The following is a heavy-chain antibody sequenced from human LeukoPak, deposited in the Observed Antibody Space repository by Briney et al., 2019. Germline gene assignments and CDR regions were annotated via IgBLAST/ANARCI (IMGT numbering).Heavy chain of an antibody. Sequence: GGSLRLSCEASGVTFSSYVMSWVRQAPGKGPEWVSGISGSGGGTYYADSVKGRFAISRDNSKNTLYLQMNSLRAEDTAVYYCAREGDDYGRTDYWGQGTLVTVSS. V-gene: IGHV3-23*01. CDR1: GVTFSSYV. J-gene: IGHJ4*02. CDR3: AREGDDYGRTDY. CDR2: ISGSGGGT. D-gene: IGHD4-17*01.